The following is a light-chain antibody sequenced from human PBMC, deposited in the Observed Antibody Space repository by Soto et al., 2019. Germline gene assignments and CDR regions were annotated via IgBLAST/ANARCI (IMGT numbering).Light chain of an antibody. V-gene: IGKV1-5*03. CDR3: QHYNTYPWT. J-gene: IGKJ1*01. Sequence: DIQMTQSPSTLSGSVGDRVTITCLASQTISSWLAWYQQKPGKAPKLLIYKASTLKSGVPSRFSGSGSGTEFTLTISSLQPGDFATYYCQHYNTYPWTFGHGTKVDI. CDR1: QTISSW. CDR2: KAS.